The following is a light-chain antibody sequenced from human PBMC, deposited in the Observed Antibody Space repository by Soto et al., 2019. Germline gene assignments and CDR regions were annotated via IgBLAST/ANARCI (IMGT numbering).Light chain of an antibody. CDR3: GTWDSSLSVV. Sequence: QSVLTQPPSVSAAPGQKVTISCSGSSSNIGNNYVSWYQQFPGTAPKLLIYDNSKRPSGIPDRFSSSKSGTSATLGITGLQTGDEADYYCGTWDSSLSVVFGGGTKLTVL. V-gene: IGLV1-51*01. CDR2: DNS. CDR1: SSNIGNNY. J-gene: IGLJ2*01.